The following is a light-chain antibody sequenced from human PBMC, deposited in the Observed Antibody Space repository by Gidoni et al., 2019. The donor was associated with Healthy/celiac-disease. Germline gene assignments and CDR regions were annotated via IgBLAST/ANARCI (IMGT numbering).Light chain of an antibody. CDR3: QQSYSTPLT. V-gene: IGKV1-39*01. CDR1: QSISSY. J-gene: IGKJ4*01. CDR2: AAS. Sequence: IQITQSPSSLSASVGDRVTITCRASQSISSYLNWYQQKPGKAPKLLIYAASSLQSGVPSRFSGSGSGTDFTLTISSLQPEDCATYYCQQSYSTPLTFXGXTKVXIK.